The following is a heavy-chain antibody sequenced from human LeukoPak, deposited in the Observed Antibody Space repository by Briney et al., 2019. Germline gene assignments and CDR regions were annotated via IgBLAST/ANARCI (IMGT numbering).Heavy chain of an antibody. CDR2: INPNSGGT. Sequence: ASVKVSCEASGYTFTGYYMHWVRQAPGQGLEWMGWINPNSGGTNYAQKFQGRVTMTRDTSISTAYMELSRLRSDDTAVYYCARAERRTMVVTTPSGYWGQGTLVTVSS. J-gene: IGHJ4*02. V-gene: IGHV1-2*02. D-gene: IGHD4-23*01. CDR1: GYTFTGYY. CDR3: ARAERRTMVVTTPSGY.